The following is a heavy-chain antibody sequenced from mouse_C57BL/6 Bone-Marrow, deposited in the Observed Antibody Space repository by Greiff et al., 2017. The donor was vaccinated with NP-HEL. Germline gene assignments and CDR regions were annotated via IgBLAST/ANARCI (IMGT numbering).Heavy chain of an antibody. Sequence: LVESGAELVRPGASVKLSCTASGFNIKDDYMHWVKQRPEQGLEWIGWIDPENGDTEYASKFQGKATITADTSSNTAYLQLSSLTSEDTAVYYCTCLCRRGFYAMDYWGQGTSVTVSS. CDR3: TCLCRRGFYAMDY. J-gene: IGHJ4*01. CDR2: IDPENGDT. D-gene: IGHD2-3*01. CDR1: GFNIKDDY. V-gene: IGHV14-4*01.